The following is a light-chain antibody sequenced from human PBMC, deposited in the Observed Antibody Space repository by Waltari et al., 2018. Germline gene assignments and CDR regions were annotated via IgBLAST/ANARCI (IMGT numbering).Light chain of an antibody. CDR1: SGSLSPTSY. CDR3: ALYMGSGIWV. J-gene: IGLJ3*02. CDR2: KAN. Sequence: QTVVTQEPSSSVYPGGTVTLTCALSSGSLSPTSYATWYQQTPAQAPRTLVYKANGRSSGVPDRFSGSIRGNTAALTITGAQADDEADDYCALYMGSGIWVFGGGTRLTVL. V-gene: IGLV8-61*01.